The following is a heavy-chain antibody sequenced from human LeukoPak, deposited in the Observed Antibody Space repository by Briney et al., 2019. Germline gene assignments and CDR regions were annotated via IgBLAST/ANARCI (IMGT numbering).Heavy chain of an antibody. Sequence: GGSLRLSCAASGFTFSSYAMSWVRQAPGKGLEWVSAISGSGGSTYYADSVKGRFTISRDNSKNTLYLQMNSLRAEDTAVYYCAKDLTVVTSAPSDYWGQGTLVTVSS. V-gene: IGHV3-23*01. CDR1: GFTFSSYA. CDR3: AKDLTVVTSAPSDY. D-gene: IGHD4-23*01. J-gene: IGHJ4*02. CDR2: ISGSGGST.